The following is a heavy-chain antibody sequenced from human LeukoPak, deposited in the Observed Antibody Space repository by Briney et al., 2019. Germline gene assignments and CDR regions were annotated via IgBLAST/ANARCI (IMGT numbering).Heavy chain of an antibody. D-gene: IGHD3-10*01. CDR2: IYHSGST. V-gene: IGHV4-38-2*02. CDR1: GYSISSGYY. J-gene: IGHJ4*02. CDR3: ARDRITMVRGVIYDY. Sequence: SETLSLTCTVSGYSISSGYYWGWIRQPPGKGPEWIGSIYHSGSTYYNPSLKSRVTISVDTSKNQFSLKLSSVTAADTAVYYCARDRITMVRGVIYDYWGQGTLVTVSS.